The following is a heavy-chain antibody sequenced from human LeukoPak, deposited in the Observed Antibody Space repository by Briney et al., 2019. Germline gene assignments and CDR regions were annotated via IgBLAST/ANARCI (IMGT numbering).Heavy chain of an antibody. CDR3: ARGTNEKWLRKYGMDV. D-gene: IGHD3-22*01. V-gene: IGHV4-39*01. CDR1: GGSISSSSYY. CDR2: IYYSGST. J-gene: IGHJ6*02. Sequence: PSETLSLTCTVSGGSISSSSYYWGWIRQPPGKGLEWIGSIYYSGSTYYNPSLKSRVTISVDTSKNQFSLKLSSVTAADTAVYYCARGTNEKWLRKYGMDVWGQGTTVTVSS.